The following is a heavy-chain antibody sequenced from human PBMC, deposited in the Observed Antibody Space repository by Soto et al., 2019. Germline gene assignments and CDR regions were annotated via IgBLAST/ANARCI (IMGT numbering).Heavy chain of an antibody. Sequence: GGSLRLSCAAAGFTFDDYAMHWVRQAPGKGLEWVSGISWNSGSIGYADSVKGRFTISRDNAKNSLYLQMNSLRAEDTALYYCAKDMGGYCSSTSCYSTPFDIWGQGTMVTVSS. CDR1: GFTFDDYA. V-gene: IGHV3-9*01. D-gene: IGHD2-2*01. J-gene: IGHJ3*02. CDR2: ISWNSGSI. CDR3: AKDMGGYCSSTSCYSTPFDI.